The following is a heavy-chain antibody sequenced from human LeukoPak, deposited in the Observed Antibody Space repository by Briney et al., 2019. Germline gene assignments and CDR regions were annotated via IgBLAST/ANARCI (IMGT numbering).Heavy chain of an antibody. Sequence: GESLKISCQGSGYTFTAYWIGWVRQMPGKGLEWMGIIYPGDSDTRYSPSFQGQVTISADKSLTTAYLQWSSLKASDTAMYYCARGFGSTWLEYWGQGTLVTVSS. CDR1: GYTFTAYW. J-gene: IGHJ1*01. D-gene: IGHD6-13*01. CDR2: IYPGDSDT. V-gene: IGHV5-51*01. CDR3: ARGFGSTWLEY.